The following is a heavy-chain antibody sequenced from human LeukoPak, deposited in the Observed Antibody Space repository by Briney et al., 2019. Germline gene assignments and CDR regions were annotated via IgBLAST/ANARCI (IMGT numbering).Heavy chain of an antibody. CDR1: GGSISSSSYY. Sequence: SETLSLTCTVSGGSISSSSYYWGWIRQPPGKGLEWIGSIYYSGSTYYNPSLKSRVTISVDTSKNQFSLKLSSVTAADTAVYYCARQGVDRLQEYFQHWGQGTLVTVSS. J-gene: IGHJ1*01. CDR2: IYYSGST. D-gene: IGHD3-9*01. CDR3: ARQGVDRLQEYFQH. V-gene: IGHV4-39*07.